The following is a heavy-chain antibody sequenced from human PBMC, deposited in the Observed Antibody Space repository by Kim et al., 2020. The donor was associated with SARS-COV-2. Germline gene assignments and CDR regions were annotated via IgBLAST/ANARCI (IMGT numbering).Heavy chain of an antibody. V-gene: IGHV3-53*01. CDR3: ARGMATIPQMDY. CDR2: T. Sequence: TYHADSVKGRFTISRDDSKNMVYLQMNSLRAEDTAVYYWARGMATIPQMDYWGQGTLVTVSS. J-gene: IGHJ4*02. D-gene: IGHD2-21*01.